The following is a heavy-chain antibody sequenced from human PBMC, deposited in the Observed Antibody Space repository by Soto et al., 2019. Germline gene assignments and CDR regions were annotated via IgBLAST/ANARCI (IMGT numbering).Heavy chain of an antibody. J-gene: IGHJ4*02. CDR1: GGSISSYY. D-gene: IGHD6-13*01. CDR2: IYYSGST. CDR3: ARHRKYSSINFDY. Sequence: SETLSLTCTVSGGSISSYYWSWIRQPPGKGLEWIGYIYYSGSTNYNPSLKSRVTISVDTSKNQFSLKLSSVTAADTAVYYCARHRKYSSINFDYWGQGTLVTVSS. V-gene: IGHV4-59*08.